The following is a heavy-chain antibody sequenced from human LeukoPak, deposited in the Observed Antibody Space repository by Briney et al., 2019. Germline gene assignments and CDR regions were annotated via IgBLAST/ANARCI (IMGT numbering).Heavy chain of an antibody. Sequence: SETLSLTCTVSAGYINTYFWTWVRQPAGKGLEWIGRISGSGTAYYNPSLESRVTISFDTANNQLFLRMTSVSAADTAVYYCARGTELTRTSGHYSFDYWGQGTLVSVSS. CDR3: ARGTELTRTSGHYSFDY. J-gene: IGHJ4*02. V-gene: IGHV4-4*07. CDR1: AGYINTYF. D-gene: IGHD1-1*01. CDR2: ISGSGTA.